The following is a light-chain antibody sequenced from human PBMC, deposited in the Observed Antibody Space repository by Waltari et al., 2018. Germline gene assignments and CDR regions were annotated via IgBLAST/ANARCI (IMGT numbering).Light chain of an antibody. CDR3: QQYDHWPPA. CDR1: QTIRSD. CDR2: GAS. J-gene: IGKJ3*01. V-gene: IGKV3-15*01. Sequence: ETVMTNSPATMSVSTGERVILSCRASQTIRSDLAWYQQKPGQSPRLLIYGASTRATAIPARFSGSGSGTEFTLTISSLQSEDFAFYYCQQYDHWPPAFGPGTKVDVK.